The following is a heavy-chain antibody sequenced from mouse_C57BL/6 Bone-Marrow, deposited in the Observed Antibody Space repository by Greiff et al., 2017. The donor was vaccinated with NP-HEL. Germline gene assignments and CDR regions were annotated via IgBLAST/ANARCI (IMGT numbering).Heavy chain of an antibody. CDR3: ARSAGTAPFDY. J-gene: IGHJ2*01. Sequence: VQLVESGAELARPGASVKMSCKASGYTFTSYTMHWVKQRPGQGLEWIGYINPSSGYTKYNQKFKDKATLTADKSSSTAYMQLSSLTSEDSAVYYCARSAGTAPFDYWGQGTTLTVSS. V-gene: IGHV1-4*01. CDR1: GYTFTSYT. CDR2: INPSSGYT. D-gene: IGHD4-1*01.